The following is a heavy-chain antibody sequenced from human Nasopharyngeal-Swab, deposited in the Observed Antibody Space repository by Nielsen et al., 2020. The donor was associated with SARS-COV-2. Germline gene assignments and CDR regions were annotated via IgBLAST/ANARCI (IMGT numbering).Heavy chain of an antibody. CDR2: IYYSGST. CDR3: AGVMVVVPDAFDI. J-gene: IGHJ3*02. Sequence: SETLSLTCTVSGGSISSYYWSWIRQPPGKGLEWIGYIYYSGSTNYNPSLKSRVTISVDTSKNQFSLKLSSVTAADTAVYYRAGVMVVVPDAFDIWGQGTMVTVSS. V-gene: IGHV4-59*01. D-gene: IGHD2-15*01. CDR1: GGSISSYY.